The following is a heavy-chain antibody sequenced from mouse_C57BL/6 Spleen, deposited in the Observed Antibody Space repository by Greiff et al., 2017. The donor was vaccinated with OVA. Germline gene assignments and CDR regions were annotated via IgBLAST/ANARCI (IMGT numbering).Heavy chain of an antibody. CDR2: IDPSDSET. CDR1: GYTFTSYW. CDR3: AREGDY. V-gene: IGHV1-52*01. Sequence: QVQLQQPGAELVRPGSSVKLSCKASGYTFTSYWMHWVKQRPIQGLEWIGNIDPSDSETPYNQKFKDKATLTADKSSSTAYMQLSSLTSEDSAVYYGAREGDYWGQGTTLTVSS. J-gene: IGHJ2*01.